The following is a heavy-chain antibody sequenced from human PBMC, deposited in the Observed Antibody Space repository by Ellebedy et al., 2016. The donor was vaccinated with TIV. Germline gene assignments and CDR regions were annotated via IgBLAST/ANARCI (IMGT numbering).Heavy chain of an antibody. CDR3: ARDFTTRPRYGPGTRNAFDV. CDR1: GASSSGSNW. Sequence: SETLSLTXAVSGASSSGSNWWTWVRQPPGKGPQWIGEIYHTRSTTYNPSLKTRLTMSLDKSNKHFSLTLTSVTAADTAMYYCARDFTTRPRYGPGTRNAFDVWGQGIMVIVSS. V-gene: IGHV4-4*02. D-gene: IGHD3-10*01. J-gene: IGHJ3*01. CDR2: IYHTRST.